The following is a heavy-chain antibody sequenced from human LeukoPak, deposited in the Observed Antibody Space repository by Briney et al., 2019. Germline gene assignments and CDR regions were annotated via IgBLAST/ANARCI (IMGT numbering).Heavy chain of an antibody. V-gene: IGHV1-24*01. Sequence: GASVKVSCKVSGYALTELSMHWVRQTPGKGLEWMGGFDPEDGETIYAQKFQGRVTMTEDTSTDTAYMELSSLRSEDTAAYYCATQSSYGSGYYMDVWGKGTTVTVSS. CDR3: ATQSSYGSGYYMDV. J-gene: IGHJ6*03. CDR2: FDPEDGET. D-gene: IGHD3-10*01. CDR1: GYALTELS.